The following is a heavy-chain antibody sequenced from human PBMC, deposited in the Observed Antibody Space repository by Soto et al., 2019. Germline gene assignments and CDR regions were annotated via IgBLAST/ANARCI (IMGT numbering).Heavy chain of an antibody. D-gene: IGHD3-10*01. CDR1: GFTFSSYA. V-gene: IGHV3-23*01. CDR3: ATAWFGELRDAFDI. Sequence: EVQLLESGGGLVQPGGSLRLSCAASGFTFSSYAMSWVRQAPGKGLEWVSAISGSGGSTYYADSVKGRFTISRDNSKXXLYLQMNSLRAEDTAVYYXATAWFGELRDAFDIWGQGTMVTVSS. J-gene: IGHJ3*02. CDR2: ISGSGGST.